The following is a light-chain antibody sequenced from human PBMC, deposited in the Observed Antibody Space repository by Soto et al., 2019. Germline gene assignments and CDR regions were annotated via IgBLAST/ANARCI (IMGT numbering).Light chain of an antibody. CDR2: LNSDGSH. Sequence: QPVLTQSPSASASLGASVKLTCTLSSGHSSYAIAWHQQQPEKGPRYLMKLNSDGSHSKGDGIPDRFSGSSSGAERYLTISSFQSEDEADCYCQTWGTGIHWVFGGGTKLTVL. V-gene: IGLV4-69*01. CDR1: SGHSSYA. J-gene: IGLJ3*02. CDR3: QTWGTGIHWV.